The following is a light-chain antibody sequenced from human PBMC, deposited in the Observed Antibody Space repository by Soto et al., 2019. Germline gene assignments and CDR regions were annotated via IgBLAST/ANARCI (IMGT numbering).Light chain of an antibody. V-gene: IGLV1-40*01. Sequence: QSVLTQPPSVSGAPGQRVTIPCTGTTSNIGAGFDVHWYQQVPGTAPKILIFGNNNRPSGVPDRFSGSKSGSSASLAITGLQAEDEADYYCQSYDSSLSGSVFGGGTKLTVL. CDR1: TSNIGAGFD. CDR2: GNN. J-gene: IGLJ3*02. CDR3: QSYDSSLSGSV.